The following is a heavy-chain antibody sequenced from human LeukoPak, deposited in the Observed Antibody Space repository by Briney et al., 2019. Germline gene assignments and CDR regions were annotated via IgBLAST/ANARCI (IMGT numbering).Heavy chain of an antibody. CDR3: AREHTYYYDSSGYPYAFDI. CDR2: ISYDGSNK. V-gene: IGHV3-30*03. CDR1: GFTFSSYG. D-gene: IGHD3-22*01. Sequence: GGSLRLSCVASGFTFSSYGMHWVRQAPGKGLEWVAVISYDGSNKYYADSVKGRFTISRDNSKNTLYLQMNSLRAEDTAVYYCAREHTYYYDSSGYPYAFDIWGQGTMVTVSS. J-gene: IGHJ3*02.